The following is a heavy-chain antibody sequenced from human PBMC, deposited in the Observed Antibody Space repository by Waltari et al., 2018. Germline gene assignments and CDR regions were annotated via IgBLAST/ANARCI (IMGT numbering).Heavy chain of an antibody. CDR3: ARDYSSSWFLDLGGGMDV. J-gene: IGHJ6*02. CDR2: IILIFGTA. V-gene: IGHV1-69*08. Sequence: QVQLVQSGAEVKKPGSSVKVSCKASGGTFSSYAISWVRQAPGQGLEWMGRIILIFGTANYAQKFQGRVTITADKSTSTAYMELSSLRSEDTAVYYCARDYSSSWFLDLGGGMDVWGQGTTVTVSS. CDR1: GGTFSSYA. D-gene: IGHD6-13*01.